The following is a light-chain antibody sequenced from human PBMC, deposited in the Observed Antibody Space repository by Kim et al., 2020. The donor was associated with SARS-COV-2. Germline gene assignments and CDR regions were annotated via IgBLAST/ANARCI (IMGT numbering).Light chain of an antibody. Sequence: SLCPSETATLSCMASQSVSSYLAWYQQKPGQAPRLRIYDASNRATGIPARFSGSGSGTDFTLTISSLEPEDFAVYYCQQRSNWLTFGGGTKVDIK. CDR2: DAS. CDR3: QQRSNWLT. V-gene: IGKV3-11*01. CDR1: QSVSSY. J-gene: IGKJ4*01.